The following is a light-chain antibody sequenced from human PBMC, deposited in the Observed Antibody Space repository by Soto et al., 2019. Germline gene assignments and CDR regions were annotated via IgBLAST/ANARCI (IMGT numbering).Light chain of an antibody. J-gene: IGKJ1*01. CDR1: QSVSRS. CDR3: QQNAITPPWT. CDR2: AAS. V-gene: IGKV1-39*01. Sequence: QLTQSPSSLSASVGDRVIITCRASQSVSRSLNWYQQKAGQAPKLLIYAASTIHSGVPSRFSGSGSGTEFTLTISSLQPDDDVTVYCQQNAITPPWTFGQGTKVDVK.